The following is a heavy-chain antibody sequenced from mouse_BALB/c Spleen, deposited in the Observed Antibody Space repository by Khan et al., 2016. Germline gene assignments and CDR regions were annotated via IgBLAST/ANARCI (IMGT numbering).Heavy chain of an antibody. V-gene: IGHV1S135*01. CDR1: GYSFTSYY. CDR3: ASSTQSFYAMDY. D-gene: IGHD1-1*01. J-gene: IGHJ4*01. CDR2: IDPFNGGT. Sequence: VQLQQSGPELMKPGASVKISCKASGYSFTSYYMHWVKQSHGKSLEWIGYIDPFNGGTSYNQKFKGKATLTVDKSSSTAYMHLSSLTSEDSAAYFCASSTQSFYAMDYWGQGTSVTVSS.